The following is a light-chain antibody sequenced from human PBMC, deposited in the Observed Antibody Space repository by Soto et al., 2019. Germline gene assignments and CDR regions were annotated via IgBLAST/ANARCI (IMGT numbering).Light chain of an antibody. J-gene: IGKJ5*01. CDR1: QSILHSNGNNY. CDR3: MQALKTPIT. CDR2: LGS. V-gene: IGKV2-28*01. Sequence: EIVMTQSPLSLPVTPGEPASISCRASQSILHSNGNNYLDWYLQKPGQSPQLLIYLGSNRASGVPDRFSGSGSGTDFTLKISRVEAEDVGLYYCMQALKTPITFGQGTRLEIK.